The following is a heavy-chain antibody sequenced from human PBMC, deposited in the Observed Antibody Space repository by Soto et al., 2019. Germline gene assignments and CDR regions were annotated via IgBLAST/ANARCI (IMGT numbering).Heavy chain of an antibody. J-gene: IGHJ4*02. CDR2: IYYSGTT. V-gene: IGHV4-59*01. CDR3: ARESYYGSGATVVAY. D-gene: IGHD3-10*01. CDR1: GVSISGYY. Sequence: SETLSLTCTVSGVSISGYYWSWIRQPPGKGLEWIGYIYYSGTTSYNPSLNSRVTMSLDTSKNQSSLKVNSVTAADTAVYYCARESYYGSGATVVAYWGQGTLVTVS.